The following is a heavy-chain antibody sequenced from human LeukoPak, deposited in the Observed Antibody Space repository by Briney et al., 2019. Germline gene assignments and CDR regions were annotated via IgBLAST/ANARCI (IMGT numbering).Heavy chain of an antibody. CDR1: DYTFSNYG. Sequence: GSVTLSCKASDYTFSNYGYNWVRQAPGQGLEWMGWISAYNGDTNHAQKFQGRLTMTTDASTRTAYMELKSLRSDDTAVYYCAREGSCSGGNCRLDYWGQGNLVTVFS. V-gene: IGHV1-18*01. CDR3: AREGSCSGGNCRLDY. D-gene: IGHD2-15*01. CDR2: ISAYNGDT. J-gene: IGHJ4*02.